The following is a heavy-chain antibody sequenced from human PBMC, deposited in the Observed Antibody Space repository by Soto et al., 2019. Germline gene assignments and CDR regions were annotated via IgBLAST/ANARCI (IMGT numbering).Heavy chain of an antibody. Sequence: QVQLVESGGGVVQPGRSLRLSCAASGFTFSSYGMHWVRQAPGKGPEWVAVIWYDGSNKYYADSVKGRFTISRDNSKNTLYLQMNSLRAEDTAVYYCAGGWYRDDAFDIWGQGTMVTVSS. CDR3: AGGWYRDDAFDI. V-gene: IGHV3-33*01. D-gene: IGHD6-19*01. CDR1: GFTFSSYG. J-gene: IGHJ3*02. CDR2: IWYDGSNK.